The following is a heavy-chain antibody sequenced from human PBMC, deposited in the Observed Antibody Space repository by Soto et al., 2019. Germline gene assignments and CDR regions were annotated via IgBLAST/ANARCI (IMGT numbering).Heavy chain of an antibody. CDR1: GGSFSGYH. CDR2: INHSGST. V-gene: IGHV4-34*01. Sequence: SETLSLTCAVYGGSFSGYHWSWIRQPPGKGLEWIGEINHSGSTNYNPSLKSRVTISVDTSKNQFSLKLSSVTAADTAVYYCARKGNLDYWGQGTLVTVSS. J-gene: IGHJ4*02. CDR3: ARKGNLDY.